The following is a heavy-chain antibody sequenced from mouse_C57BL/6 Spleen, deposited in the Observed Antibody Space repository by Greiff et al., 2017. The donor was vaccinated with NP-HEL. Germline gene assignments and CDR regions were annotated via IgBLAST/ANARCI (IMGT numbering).Heavy chain of an antibody. CDR1: GFNIKNTY. J-gene: IGHJ4*01. CDR3: AVDRAYYSNYLYAMDY. CDR2: IDPANGNT. V-gene: IGHV14-3*01. D-gene: IGHD2-5*01. Sequence: EVQLQQSVAELVRPGASVKLSCTASGFNIKNTYMHWVKQRPEQGLEWIGRIDPANGNTKYAPKFQGKATVTADTSSNTAYLQLSSLTSEDTAIYYCAVDRAYYSNYLYAMDYWGQGTSVTVSS.